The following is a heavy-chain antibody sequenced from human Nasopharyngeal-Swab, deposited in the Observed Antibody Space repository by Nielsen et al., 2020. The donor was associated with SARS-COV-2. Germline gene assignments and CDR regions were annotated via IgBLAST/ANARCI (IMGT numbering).Heavy chain of an antibody. V-gene: IGHV3-30*04. CDR3: ASLRADTPDFAY. Sequence: GESLKISCAASGFTFSSYAMHWVRQAPGKGLEWVTVISSDGSDKQYVDSVKGRFTISRDNSKNTLYLQVKSLRADDTGVYYCASLRADTPDFAYLGQGTRVTVSS. CDR2: ISSDGSDK. D-gene: IGHD2-15*01. CDR1: GFTFSSYA. J-gene: IGHJ4*02.